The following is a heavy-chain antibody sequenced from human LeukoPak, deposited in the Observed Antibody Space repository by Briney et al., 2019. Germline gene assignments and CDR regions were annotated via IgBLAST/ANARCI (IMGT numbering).Heavy chain of an antibody. J-gene: IGHJ6*02. CDR1: GYNFISYY. Sequence: GASVKVSCKASGYNFISYYMHWVRQAPGQGLEWVGIINPSGGSTSYAQKFQDRVTMTRDTSTSTVYMELSSLKSEDTAVYYCAREDVVLVDAVRYYYYGMDVWGQGTRSPSP. CDR2: INPSGGST. V-gene: IGHV1-46*01. CDR3: AREDVVLVDAVRYYYYGMDV. D-gene: IGHD2-8*01.